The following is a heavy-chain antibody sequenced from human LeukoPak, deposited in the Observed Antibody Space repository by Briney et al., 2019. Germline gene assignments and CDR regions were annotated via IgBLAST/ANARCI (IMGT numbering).Heavy chain of an antibody. CDR2: MNPNSGNT. J-gene: IGHJ5*02. CDR1: GYTFTSYD. CDR3: ARGLGEDWFDP. D-gene: IGHD3-10*01. Sequence: GSSVKVSCKASGYTFTSYDINWLRQATGQGLEWLGWMNPNSGNTGYAQKVQSRVTLTRNTSIGTAYMELSSIRSEDTAVYYCARGLGEDWFDPWGQGTLVTVSS. V-gene: IGHV1-8*01.